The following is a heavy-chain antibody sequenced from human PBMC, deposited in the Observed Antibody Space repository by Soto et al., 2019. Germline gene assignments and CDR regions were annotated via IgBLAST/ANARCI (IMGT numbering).Heavy chain of an antibody. Sequence: SETLSITCTVTVDSMTCGVYSWSWIRQPPGKGLEWLGYIYRTGNTHYSPSLKSRVSISQDRSKNQFSLELTSVTAADTAVYYCARGDYQYSIDYWGQGTLVIVS. CDR1: VDSMTCGVYS. CDR2: IYRTGNT. J-gene: IGHJ4*02. CDR3: ARGDYQYSIDY. V-gene: IGHV4-30-2*01. D-gene: IGHD2-2*01.